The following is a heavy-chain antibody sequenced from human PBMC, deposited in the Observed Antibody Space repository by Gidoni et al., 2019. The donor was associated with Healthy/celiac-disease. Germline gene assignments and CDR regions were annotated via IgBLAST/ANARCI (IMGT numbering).Heavy chain of an antibody. CDR1: GYTLTELS. D-gene: IGHD6-6*01. CDR3: ATEVYVSDAFDI. CDR2: FDPEDGET. J-gene: IGHJ3*02. V-gene: IGHV1-24*01. Sequence: QVHLVQSVAEAKQPGASVKVSCKVSGYTLTELSMHWVRQAPGKGLELMGGFDPEDGETIYAQKFQGRVTMTEDTSTDTAYMELSSLEAEDAAVYYCATEVYVSDAFDIWGQGTMVTVSS.